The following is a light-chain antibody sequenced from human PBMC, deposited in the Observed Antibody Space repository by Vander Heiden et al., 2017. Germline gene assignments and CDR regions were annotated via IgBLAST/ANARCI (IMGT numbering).Light chain of an antibody. CDR2: SNN. Sequence: QSVLTQPPSASGTPGQRVTISCSGSSSNIYSNNQRPSGVPDRFSGSKSGTSASLAISGLQSEDEADYYCAAWDDSLYGYVFGTGTKVTVL. CDR3: AAWDDSLYGYV. CDR1: SSNI. V-gene: IGLV1-44*01. J-gene: IGLJ1*01.